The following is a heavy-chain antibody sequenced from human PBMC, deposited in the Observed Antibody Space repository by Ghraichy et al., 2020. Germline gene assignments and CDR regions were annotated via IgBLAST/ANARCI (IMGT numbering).Heavy chain of an antibody. V-gene: IGHV4-59*08. CDR2: IYHSGTA. CDR1: GGSISSYY. J-gene: IGHJ6*02. D-gene: IGHD4-23*01. CDR3: ARHIDHGGNSLYYGMDV. Sequence: SETLSLTCILSGGSISSYYWSWIRQPPGKGLEWIGYIYHSGTANYNPSPSLKSRVTKSVDTSQNQFSLKLSSVTAADTAVYYCARHIDHGGNSLYYGMDVWGQGTTVTVSS.